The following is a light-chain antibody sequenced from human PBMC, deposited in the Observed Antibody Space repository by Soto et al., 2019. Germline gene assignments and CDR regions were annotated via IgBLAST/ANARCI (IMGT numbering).Light chain of an antibody. Sequence: QSALTQPASVSGSPGQSITISCTGSSSDVGGNKYVYWYQQHPGEAPKVMIYDVSSRPSGVSDRFSGSKSGNTASLTISGLQAEDEADYYCSSFTTRNTRVFGGGTKLTVL. V-gene: IGLV2-14*03. CDR2: DVS. J-gene: IGLJ3*02. CDR3: SSFTTRNTRV. CDR1: SSDVGGNKY.